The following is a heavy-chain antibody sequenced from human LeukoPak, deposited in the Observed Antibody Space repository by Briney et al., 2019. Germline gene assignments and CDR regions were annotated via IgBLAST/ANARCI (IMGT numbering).Heavy chain of an antibody. CDR3: ARRVPDSSAPGIAFDI. D-gene: IGHD3-22*01. Sequence: SETLSLTCTVSGGSISSYYWSWIRQPPGKGLEWIGYMHYSGDTHYNPSLKSRLTMSVDTSKNHFSLKLSSVTAADTAMYYCARRVPDSSAPGIAFDIWGQGTMVTVSS. V-gene: IGHV4-59*12. CDR1: GGSISSYY. CDR2: MHYSGDT. J-gene: IGHJ3*02.